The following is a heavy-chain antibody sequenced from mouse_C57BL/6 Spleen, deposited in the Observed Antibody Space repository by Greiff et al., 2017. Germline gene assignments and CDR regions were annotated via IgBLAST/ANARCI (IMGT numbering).Heavy chain of an antibody. CDR1: GFNIKDYY. CDR3: NTERPTLLNYVDY. D-gene: IGHD2-13*01. CDR2: IDPEDGGT. V-gene: IGHV14-1*01. J-gene: IGHJ2*01. Sequence: VQLQQSGAELVRPGASVKLSCTASGFNIKDYYMHWVKQRPEQGLEWIGRIDPEDGGTEYAPKFQGKATMTADTAYNTAYLQLSSLTSEDTAVYYGNTERPTLLNYVDYWGQGTTLTVSS.